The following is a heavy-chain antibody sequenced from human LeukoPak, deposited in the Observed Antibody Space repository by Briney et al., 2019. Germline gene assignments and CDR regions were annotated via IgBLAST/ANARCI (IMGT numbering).Heavy chain of an antibody. J-gene: IGHJ3*02. CDR1: GFTFSSYS. CDR2: ISSSSSYI. Sequence: GGSLRLSCAASGFTFSSYSMNWARQAPGKGLEWVSSISSSSSYIHYADSVKGRFTISRDNAKNSLYLQMNSLSAEDTAVYYCARLDTAMDYSAFDIWGQGTMVTVSS. D-gene: IGHD5-18*01. V-gene: IGHV3-21*01. CDR3: ARLDTAMDYSAFDI.